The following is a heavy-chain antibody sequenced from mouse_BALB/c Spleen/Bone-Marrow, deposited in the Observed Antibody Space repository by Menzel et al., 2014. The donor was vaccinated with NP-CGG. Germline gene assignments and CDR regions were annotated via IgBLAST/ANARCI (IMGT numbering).Heavy chain of an antibody. V-gene: IGHV2-9*02. D-gene: IGHD3-2*01. J-gene: IGHJ3*01. CDR3: ARALDSSGYGFAY. CDR2: IWAGGST. Sequence: QVQLQQSGPGLVAPSQSLSIPCTVSGFSLTSYGVHWVRQPPGKGLEWLGVIWAGGSTNYNSALMSRLSISKDNSKSQVFLKMNSLQTDDTAMYYCARALDSSGYGFAYWGQGTLVTVSA. CDR1: GFSLTSYG.